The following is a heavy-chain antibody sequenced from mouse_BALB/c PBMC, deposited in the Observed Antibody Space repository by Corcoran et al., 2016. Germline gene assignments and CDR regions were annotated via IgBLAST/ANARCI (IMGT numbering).Heavy chain of an antibody. CDR3: ARRGDYNYDDWYFDV. V-gene: IGHV8-12*01. Sequence: QVTLKESGPGLLQPSQTLSLTCSFSGFSLSTSGMGVSWIRQPSGKGLEWLAHIYWDDDKRYNQSLKSRLTISKDTSRNQVFLKITSVDTADAATYYCARRGDYNYDDWYFDVWGAGTTVTVSS. J-gene: IGHJ1*01. CDR1: GFSLSTSGMG. CDR2: IYWDDDK. D-gene: IGHD2-12*01.